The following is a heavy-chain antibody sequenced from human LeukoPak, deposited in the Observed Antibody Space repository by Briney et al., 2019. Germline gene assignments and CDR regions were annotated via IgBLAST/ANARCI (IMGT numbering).Heavy chain of an antibody. Sequence: SVKVSCKASGGTFSSYAISWVRQAPGQGLEWMGGIIPIFGTANYAQKFQGRVTITTDESTSTAYMELSSLRSEDTAVYYCARGYCTNGVCYDWFDPWGQGTLVTVSS. V-gene: IGHV1-69*05. CDR1: GGTFSSYA. CDR2: IIPIFGTA. J-gene: IGHJ5*02. CDR3: ARGYCTNGVCYDWFDP. D-gene: IGHD2-8*01.